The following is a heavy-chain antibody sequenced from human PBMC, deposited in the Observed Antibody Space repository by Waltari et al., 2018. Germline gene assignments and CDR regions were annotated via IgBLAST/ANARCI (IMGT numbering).Heavy chain of an antibody. J-gene: IGHJ6*02. CDR3: ARDRHCSGDSCYSHYYFGMDV. CDR2: ISSSSSYI. D-gene: IGHD2-15*01. CDR1: GFTSSNHG. Sequence: EVQLVESGGDLVKPGGALRLSCAASGFTSSNHGLSWVRQAPGKGLEWVSSISSSSSYIHYADSVKGRFTISRDNAKNSLDLQMNSLRAEDTAVYYCARDRHCSGDSCYSHYYFGMDVWGQGTTVTASS. V-gene: IGHV3-21*02.